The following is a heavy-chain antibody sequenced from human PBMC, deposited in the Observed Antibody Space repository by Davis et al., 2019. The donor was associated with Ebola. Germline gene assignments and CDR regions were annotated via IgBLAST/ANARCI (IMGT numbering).Heavy chain of an antibody. CDR1: GFTFSSYW. V-gene: IGHV3-73*01. J-gene: IGHJ4*02. CDR3: TSTLGALDY. Sequence: GGSLRLSCAASGFTFSSYWMSWVRQASGKGLEWVGRIRSKANSYATAYAASVKGRFTISRDDSKNTAYLQMNSLKTEDTAVYYCTSTLGALDYWGQGTLVTVSS. D-gene: IGHD1-26*01. CDR2: IRSKANSYAT.